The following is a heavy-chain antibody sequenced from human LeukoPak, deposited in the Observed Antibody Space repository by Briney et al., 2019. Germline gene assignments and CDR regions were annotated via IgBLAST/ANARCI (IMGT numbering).Heavy chain of an antibody. V-gene: IGHV4-34*01. CDR1: GGSFSGYY. J-gene: IGHJ6*02. CDR3: ARGLDSSSSFLHYYYGMDV. Sequence: SETLSLTCAVYGGSFSGYYWSWLRQPPGKGLEWVGEINHSGSTNYNPSLKSRVTISVDTSKNQFSLKLSSVTAADTAVYYCARGLDSSSSFLHYYYGMDVWGQGTTVTVSS. CDR2: INHSGST. D-gene: IGHD6-6*01.